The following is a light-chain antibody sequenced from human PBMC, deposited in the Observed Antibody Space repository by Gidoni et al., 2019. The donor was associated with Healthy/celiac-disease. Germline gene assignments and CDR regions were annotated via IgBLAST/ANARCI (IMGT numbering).Light chain of an antibody. CDR1: SSNIGAGYD. Sequence: QSVRTQPHSVSGAPGPRVTISCTGSSSNIGAGYDVHWYQQLPGTAPKLLIYGNSNRPSGVPDRFSGSKSGTSASLAITGLQAEDEADYYCQSYDSSLDVVFGGGTKLTVL. J-gene: IGLJ2*01. CDR2: GNS. V-gene: IGLV1-40*01. CDR3: QSYDSSLDVV.